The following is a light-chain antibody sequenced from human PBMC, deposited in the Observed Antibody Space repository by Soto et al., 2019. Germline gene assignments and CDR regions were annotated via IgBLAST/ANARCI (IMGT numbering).Light chain of an antibody. CDR3: ETCDSHTVV. J-gene: IGLJ2*01. CDR1: SGLSSYI. V-gene: IGLV4-60*03. CDR2: LEGSGIY. Sequence: QSVLTQSSSASASLGPSVTLTCTLSSGLSSYIITWHQQQPGNAPRYLMQLEGSGIYNKGSGVPDRFSGSSSGTAPYLTIPRLESEDEADYDCETCDSHTVVFGGGTKLTVL.